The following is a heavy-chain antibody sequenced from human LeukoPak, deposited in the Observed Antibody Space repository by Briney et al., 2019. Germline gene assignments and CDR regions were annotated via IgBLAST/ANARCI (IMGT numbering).Heavy chain of an antibody. Sequence: SETLSLTCTVSGGSISSSSYYWGWIRQPPGKGLEWIGSIYYSGGTYYNPSLKSRVTISVDTSKNQFSLKLSSVTAADTAVYYCASVLLRLLDYWGQGTLVTVSS. D-gene: IGHD4-17*01. CDR1: GGSISSSSYY. V-gene: IGHV4-39*01. CDR2: IYYSGGT. CDR3: ASVLLRLLDY. J-gene: IGHJ4*02.